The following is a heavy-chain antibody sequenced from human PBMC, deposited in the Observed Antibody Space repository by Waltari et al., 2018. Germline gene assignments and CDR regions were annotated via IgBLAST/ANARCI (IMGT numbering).Heavy chain of an antibody. CDR3: ARDLDTAMVMNVYYYYYGMDV. D-gene: IGHD5-18*01. CDR1: GFTFSSYS. CDR2: ISSRSSYK. J-gene: IGHJ6*02. V-gene: IGHV3-21*01. Sequence: EVQLVESGGGLVKPGGSLRLSCAASGFTFSSYSMNWVRQAPGTGLEWVSSISSRSSYKYYADSVKGRFTISRDNAKNSLYLQMNSLRAEDTAVYYCARDLDTAMVMNVYYYYYGMDVWGQGTTVTVSS.